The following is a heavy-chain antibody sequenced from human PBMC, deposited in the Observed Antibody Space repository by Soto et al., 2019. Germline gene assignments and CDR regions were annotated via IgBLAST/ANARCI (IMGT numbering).Heavy chain of an antibody. CDR2: LSPDGSNK. D-gene: IGHD2-2*01. CDR3: VKGNRLMPAVSFDY. CDR1: GFTISYYG. J-gene: IGHJ4*02. V-gene: IGHV3-30*18. Sequence: QVQLVESGGGVVQPGRSLRLSCAASGFTISYYGMYWVRQAPGKGLEWVAALSPDGSNKYNADSVKGRFTISRDHSRNTLYLQMNSLRAEDTAVYYCVKGNRLMPAVSFDYWGQGTLVTVSS.